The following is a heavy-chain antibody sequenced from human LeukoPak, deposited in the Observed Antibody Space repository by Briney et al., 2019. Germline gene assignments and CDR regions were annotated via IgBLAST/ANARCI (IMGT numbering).Heavy chain of an antibody. CDR1: GFTFSSHA. D-gene: IGHD1-26*01. J-gene: IGHJ4*02. V-gene: IGHV3-23*01. CDR2: ISGSGGNT. Sequence: GGSLRLSCTASGFTFSSHAMSWVRQAPGKGLEWVSAISGSGGNTYYADSVKGRFTISRDNSKNTLYLQMNSLRAEDTAVYYCAKDRVHSGSCGYLDYWGQGTLVTVST. CDR3: AKDRVHSGSCGYLDY.